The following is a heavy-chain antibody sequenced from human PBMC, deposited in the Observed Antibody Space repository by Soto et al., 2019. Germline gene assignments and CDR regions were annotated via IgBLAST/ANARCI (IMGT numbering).Heavy chain of an antibody. CDR1: GVTFISYE. CDR2: IIISSRTI. CDR3: AKATGGSLPHGMDV. Sequence: AGSLRLSCTASGVTFISYEMNWCLQAPGEGRVGVSYIIISSRTIYYAESVKGRFTISRDKAKNSLYLQMSTVSAEDTAVYYCAKATGGSLPHGMDVCGQGNMVTVSS. J-gene: IGHJ6*01. V-gene: IGHV3-48*03. D-gene: IGHD4-4*01.